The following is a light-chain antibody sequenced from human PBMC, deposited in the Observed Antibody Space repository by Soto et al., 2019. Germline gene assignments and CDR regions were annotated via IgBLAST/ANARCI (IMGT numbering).Light chain of an antibody. CDR3: QHYGGMWT. V-gene: IGKV1-5*01. Sequence: DIQMTQSPSTLSASVGNRVTITCRASQSISNRLAWYQQKPGKAPKVLIYDASNLESRVPSRFTGSGSGTEFILTISSLQPDDFATYYCQHYGGMWTFGQGTKVEIK. CDR1: QSISNR. CDR2: DAS. J-gene: IGKJ1*01.